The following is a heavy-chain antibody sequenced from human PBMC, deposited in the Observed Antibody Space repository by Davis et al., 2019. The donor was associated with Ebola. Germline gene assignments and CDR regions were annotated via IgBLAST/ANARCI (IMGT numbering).Heavy chain of an antibody. CDR1: GDSIRSNIW. CDR2: IYQSGTT. Sequence: GSLRLSCVVSGDSIRSNIWYNWVRQPPGKGLEWIGAIYQSGTTNYNPSLKSRVTMSVDKSENHFSPKLISVTAADTAVYFCATYGGEGSYFDNWGQGTLVSVSS. V-gene: IGHV4-4*01. CDR3: ATYGGEGSYFDN. J-gene: IGHJ4*02. D-gene: IGHD4-23*01.